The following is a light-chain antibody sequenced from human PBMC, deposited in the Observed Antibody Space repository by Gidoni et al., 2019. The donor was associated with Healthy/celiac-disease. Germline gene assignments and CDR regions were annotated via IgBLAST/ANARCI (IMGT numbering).Light chain of an antibody. CDR1: QSVSSSY. CDR2: GAS. V-gene: IGKV3-20*01. Sequence: QSVSSSYLAWYQQKPGQAPRLLIYGASSRATGIPDRFLGSGSGTDFTLTISRLEPEDFAVYYCQQYGSSPQTFXQXTKLXIK. CDR3: QQYGSSPQT. J-gene: IGKJ2*01.